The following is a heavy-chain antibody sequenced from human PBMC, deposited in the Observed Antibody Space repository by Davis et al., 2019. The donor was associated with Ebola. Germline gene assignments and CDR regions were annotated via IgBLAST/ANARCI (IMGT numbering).Heavy chain of an antibody. Sequence: ASVKVSCKASGYTFNNYGVGWVRQAPGQGLEWMGRINPNSGGTNYAQKFQGRVTMTRDTSISTAYMELSRLRSDDTAVYYCATEDIITLRGVTYYYGMDVWGKGTTVTVSS. CDR2: INPNSGGT. CDR1: GYTFNNYG. D-gene: IGHD3-10*01. V-gene: IGHV1-2*06. J-gene: IGHJ6*04. CDR3: ATEDIITLRGVTYYYGMDV.